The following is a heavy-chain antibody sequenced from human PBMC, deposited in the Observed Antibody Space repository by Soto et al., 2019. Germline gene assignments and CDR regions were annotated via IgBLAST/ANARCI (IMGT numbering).Heavy chain of an antibody. Sequence: PSETLSLTCPVSGGSLSSSSYYWGWLRQPPGKGLEWIGSIYYSGSTYYNPSLKSRVTISVDTSKNQFSLKLSSVTAADTAVYYCARLFYIWGSYRYFDYWGQGTLVTVSS. J-gene: IGHJ4*02. CDR3: ARLFYIWGSYRYFDY. CDR2: IYYSGST. CDR1: GGSLSSSSYY. D-gene: IGHD3-16*02. V-gene: IGHV4-39*01.